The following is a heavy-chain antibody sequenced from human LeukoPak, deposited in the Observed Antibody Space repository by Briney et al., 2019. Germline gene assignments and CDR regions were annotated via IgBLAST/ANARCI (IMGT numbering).Heavy chain of an antibody. CDR2: ISGGGGTT. V-gene: IGHV3-43*02. CDR3: AKAPGGSSWYFDY. D-gene: IGHD6-13*01. CDR1: GFTFDDYA. Sequence: GGSLRLSCAASGFTFDDYAMHWVRQAPGKGLEWVSLISGGGGTTYYADSVKGRFTISRDNSKNSLFLQMNSLRTEDTALYYCAKAPGGSSWYFDYWGLGILVTVSS. J-gene: IGHJ4*02.